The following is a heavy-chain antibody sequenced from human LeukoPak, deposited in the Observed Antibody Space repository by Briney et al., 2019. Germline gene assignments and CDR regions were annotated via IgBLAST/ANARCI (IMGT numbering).Heavy chain of an antibody. Sequence: EASVKVSCKASGGTFSSYAISWVRQAPGQGLEWMGGIIPIFGTANYAQKFQGRVTITTDESTGTAYMELSSLRYEDTDVYYWTRRYSVGRIYWFDPWGQGTLVTVSS. CDR3: TRRYSVGRIYWFDP. CDR2: IIPIFGTA. D-gene: IGHD1-26*01. CDR1: GGTFSSYA. J-gene: IGHJ5*02. V-gene: IGHV1-69*05.